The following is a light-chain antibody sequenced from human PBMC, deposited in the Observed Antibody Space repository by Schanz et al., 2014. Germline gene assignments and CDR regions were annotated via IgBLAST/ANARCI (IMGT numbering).Light chain of an antibody. V-gene: IGKV3-15*01. CDR1: QSVSSN. CDR3: QQYNIWPPVT. Sequence: EVAMTQSPATLSVSPGERATLSCRASQSVSSNLAWYQQKPGQAPRLLIYGTSTRATGVPARFSGSGSGTEFTLTISSLQSEDFAVYYCQQYNIWPPVTFGQGTKVDIK. J-gene: IGKJ1*01. CDR2: GTS.